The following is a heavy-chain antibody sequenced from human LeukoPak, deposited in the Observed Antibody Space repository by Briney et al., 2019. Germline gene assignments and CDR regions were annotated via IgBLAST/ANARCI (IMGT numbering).Heavy chain of an antibody. CDR3: ARAGFTYYYDSSGYYHNDY. Sequence: PGGSLRLSCAASGFTFSSYSMNWVRQAPGKGLEWASSISSSSSYIYYADSVKGRFTISRDNAKNSLYLQMNSLRAEDTAVYYCARAGFTYYYDSSGYYHNDYWGQGTLVTVSS. CDR2: ISSSSSYI. D-gene: IGHD3-22*01. J-gene: IGHJ4*02. V-gene: IGHV3-21*01. CDR1: GFTFSSYS.